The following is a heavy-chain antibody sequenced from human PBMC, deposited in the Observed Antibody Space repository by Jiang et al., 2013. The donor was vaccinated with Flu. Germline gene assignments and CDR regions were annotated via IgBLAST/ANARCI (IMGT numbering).Heavy chain of an antibody. J-gene: IGHJ4*02. V-gene: IGHV3-74*01. Sequence: QLVESGGGLVQPGGSLRLSCAASGFTFSNYGMHWVRQAPGKGLVWVSRIKTDGTTTSYADFVEGRFTISRDNARNTLYLQMNSLRAEDTAVYYCASPRLELLKSGGQGTLVTVSS. CDR2: IKTDGTTT. D-gene: IGHD3-10*01. CDR3: ASPRLELLKS. CDR1: GFTFSNYG.